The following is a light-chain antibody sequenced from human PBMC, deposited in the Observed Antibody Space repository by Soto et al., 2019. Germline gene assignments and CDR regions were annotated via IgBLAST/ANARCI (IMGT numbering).Light chain of an antibody. CDR1: TSNIGSNYD. Sequence: QSVLTQPPSVSGAPGQRVTIACSGSTSNIGSNYDVHWYQQLPGKAPKVLIYGNNNRPSGVPNRYSASKSGTSASLAIAGLQAEDEADYDCCSYANTTTVFGGGTKVTVL. CDR2: GNN. CDR3: CSYANTTTV. V-gene: IGLV1-40*01. J-gene: IGLJ3*02.